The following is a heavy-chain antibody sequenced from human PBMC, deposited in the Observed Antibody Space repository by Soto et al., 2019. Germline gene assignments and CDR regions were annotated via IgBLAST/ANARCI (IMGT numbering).Heavy chain of an antibody. CDR2: ISSSSSTI. J-gene: IGHJ5*02. D-gene: IGHD6-19*01. CDR3: ARDSYSSGWYGGNNWFDP. Sequence: GGSLRLSCAASGFTFSSYSMNWVRQAPGKGLEWVSYISSSSSTIYYADSVKGRFTISRDNAKNSLYLQMNSLRAEDTAVYYCARDSYSSGWYGGNNWFDPWGQGTLVTVSS. V-gene: IGHV3-48*01. CDR1: GFTFSSYS.